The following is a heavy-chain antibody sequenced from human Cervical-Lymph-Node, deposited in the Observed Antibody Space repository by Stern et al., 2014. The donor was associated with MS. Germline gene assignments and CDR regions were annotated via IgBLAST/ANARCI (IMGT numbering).Heavy chain of an antibody. V-gene: IGHV3-30*03. D-gene: IGHD3-16*01. Sequence: QVQLVQSGGGVVQPGESLRLSCEASGFSLSREGEHWVRQAPGKGLEWCAVISFDGSKKCYEDAVKGRFTISRDNSKNTVYLQMNSLRPEDTAVYYCATSTGGGTLDYWGQGTLVSVSS. CDR1: GFSLSREG. CDR2: ISFDGSKK. CDR3: ATSTGGGTLDY. J-gene: IGHJ4*02.